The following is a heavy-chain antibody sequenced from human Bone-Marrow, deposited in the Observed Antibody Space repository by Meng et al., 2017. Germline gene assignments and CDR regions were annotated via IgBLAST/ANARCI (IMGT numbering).Heavy chain of an antibody. CDR3: ARGSGSPEYCSSTSCYSGGWFDP. V-gene: IGHV4-34*01. CDR1: GGYFSGYY. CDR2: INHSGST. Sequence: QVQLQQWGAGLLKPSETLSLTCADDGGYFSGYYWSWIRQPPGKGREWIGEINHSGSTNYNPSLKSRVTISVDTSKNQFSRKLSSVTAADTAVYYCARGSGSPEYCSSTSCYSGGWFDPWGQGTLVTVSS. J-gene: IGHJ5*02. D-gene: IGHD2-2*02.